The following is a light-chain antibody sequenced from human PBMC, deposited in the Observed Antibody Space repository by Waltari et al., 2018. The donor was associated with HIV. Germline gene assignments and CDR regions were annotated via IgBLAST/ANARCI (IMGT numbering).Light chain of an antibody. CDR3: MQALQTLLT. J-gene: IGKJ4*01. CDR2: LGP. V-gene: IGKV2-28*01. CDR1: QSLLNSNGYTY. Sequence: EIVMTQSPLSLLVTPGEPASISCRSSQSLLNSNGYTYLDWYLQRPGQSPQLLIYLGPNRASGVPDRFSGSGSGTDFKLKISRVEAEDVGIYYCMQALQTLLTFGGGTKVEIK.